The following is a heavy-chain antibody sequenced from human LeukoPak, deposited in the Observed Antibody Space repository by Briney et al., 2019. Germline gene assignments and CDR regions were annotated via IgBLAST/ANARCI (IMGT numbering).Heavy chain of an antibody. D-gene: IGHD1-26*01. V-gene: IGHV6-1*01. CDR3: TRDGGGSYPTYYFDY. CDR1: GDSVSTKNAG. Sequence: SQTLSLTCAISGDSVSTKNAGWNWIRQSPSRGLEWLGRTYYNSNWYNNYAVSVKSRITINPDTSKNQFSLQLNSVTPEDTAVYYCTRDGGGSYPTYYFDYWGQGTLVTVSS. CDR2: TYYNSNWYN. J-gene: IGHJ4*02.